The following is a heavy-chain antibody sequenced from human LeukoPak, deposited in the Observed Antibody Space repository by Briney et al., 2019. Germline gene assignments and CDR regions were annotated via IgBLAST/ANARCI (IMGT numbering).Heavy chain of an antibody. CDR2: IYHSGST. CDR1: GYSISSGYY. CDR3: ARYQTGTMFAV. Sequence: SETLSLTCTVSGYSISSGYYWGWIRQPPGKGLEWIGSIYHSGSTYYNPSLKSRVTISVDTSENQLSLKLYSVTAADTAIYYCARYQTGTMFAVWGQGTLVTISS. J-gene: IGHJ4*02. D-gene: IGHD1/OR15-1a*01. V-gene: IGHV4-38-2*02.